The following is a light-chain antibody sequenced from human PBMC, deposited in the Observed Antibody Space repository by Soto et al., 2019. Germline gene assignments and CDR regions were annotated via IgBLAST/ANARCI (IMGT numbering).Light chain of an antibody. CDR3: SSYTSAGTQV. Sequence: QSALTQPASVSGSPGQTITISCTGSSSDVGGYDYASWYQQYPGKVPKLMIYEVNNRPSGVSNRFSGSKSGNTASLTISGLQPEDEADYYCSSYTSAGTQVLGGGTKLTVL. V-gene: IGLV2-14*01. J-gene: IGLJ2*01. CDR1: SSDVGGYDY. CDR2: EVN.